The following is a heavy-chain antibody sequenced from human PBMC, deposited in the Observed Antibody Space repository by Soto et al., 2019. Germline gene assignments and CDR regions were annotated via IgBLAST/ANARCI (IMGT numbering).Heavy chain of an antibody. Sequence: VGSLRLSCAASGFIFSSYRMNWVRQAPGKGLEWIASISTNSRYIYYADSVEGRFTVSRDNSNNPLYLQMDNLRAEDTAVYYCARDHGDYEDSAGSGYGMDVWGQGTTVTVSS. D-gene: IGHD4-17*01. CDR1: GFIFSSYR. CDR3: ARDHGDYEDSAGSGYGMDV. V-gene: IGHV3-21*04. CDR2: ISTNSRYI. J-gene: IGHJ6*02.